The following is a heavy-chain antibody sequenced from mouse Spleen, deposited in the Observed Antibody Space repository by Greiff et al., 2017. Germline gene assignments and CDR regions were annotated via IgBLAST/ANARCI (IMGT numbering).Heavy chain of an antibody. Sequence: QVQLKETGPGLVAPSQSLSITCTVSGFSLTSYGVHWVRQPPGKGLEWLVVIWSDGSTNYNSALKSRLSISKDNSKSQVFLKMNSLQTDDTAMYYCARHDDYDEDAMDYWGQGTSVTVSS. J-gene: IGHJ4*01. D-gene: IGHD2-4*01. CDR3: ARHDDYDEDAMDY. CDR2: IWSDGST. V-gene: IGHV2-6-1*01. CDR1: GFSLTSYG.